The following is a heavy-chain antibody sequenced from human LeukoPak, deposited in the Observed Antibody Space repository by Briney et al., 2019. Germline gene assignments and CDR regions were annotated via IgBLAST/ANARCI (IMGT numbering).Heavy chain of an antibody. V-gene: IGHV3-53*01. Sequence: GGSLRLSCAASGFTVSSNYMSWVRQAPGKGLGWVSVIYSGGSTYYADSVKGRFTISRDNSKNTLYLQMNSLRAEDTAVYYCARLGIAVAGTDYWGQGTQVPVSS. CDR2: IYSGGST. J-gene: IGHJ4*02. CDR3: ARLGIAVAGTDY. D-gene: IGHD6-19*01. CDR1: GFTVSSNY.